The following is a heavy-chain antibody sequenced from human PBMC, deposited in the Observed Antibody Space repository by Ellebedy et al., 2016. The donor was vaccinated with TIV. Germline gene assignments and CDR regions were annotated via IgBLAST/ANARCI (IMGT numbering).Heavy chain of an antibody. V-gene: IGHV4-34*09. CDR1: GGSFSGYY. CDR3: ARGIVVPARIDY. CDR2: INHSGST. Sequence: SETLSLXCAVYGGSFSGYYWSWIRQPPGKGLEWIGEINHSGSTNYNPSLKSRVTISVDTSKNQFSLKLSSVTAADTAVYYCARGIVVPARIDYWGQGTLVTVSS. J-gene: IGHJ4*02. D-gene: IGHD2-2*01.